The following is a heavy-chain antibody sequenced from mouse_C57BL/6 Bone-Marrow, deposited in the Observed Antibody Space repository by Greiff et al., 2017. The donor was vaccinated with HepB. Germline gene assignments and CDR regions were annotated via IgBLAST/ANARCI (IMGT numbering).Heavy chain of an antibody. J-gene: IGHJ2*01. Sequence: EVQLQQSGPELVKPGASVKISCKASGYTFTDYYMNWVKQSHGKSLEWIGDINPNNGGTSYNQKFKGKATLTVDKSSSTAYMELRSLTSEDSAVYYCARGGCDCYYFDYWGQGTTLTVSS. CDR2: INPNNGGT. CDR1: GYTFTDYY. D-gene: IGHD2-13*01. CDR3: ARGGCDCYYFDY. V-gene: IGHV1-26*01.